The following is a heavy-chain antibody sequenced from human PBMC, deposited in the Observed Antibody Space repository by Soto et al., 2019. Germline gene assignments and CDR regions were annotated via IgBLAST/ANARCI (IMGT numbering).Heavy chain of an antibody. V-gene: IGHV3-23*01. CDR3: AKVPHLPFCGGDCHTNFDY. CDR1: GFTFSSYA. CDR2: ISGSGGSI. D-gene: IGHD2-21*02. J-gene: IGHJ4*02. Sequence: GGSLRLSCAASGFTFSSYAMSWVRQAPGKGLEWVSAISGSGGSIYYADSVKGRFTISRDNSKNTLYLQMNSLRAEDTAVYYCAKVPHLPFCGGDCHTNFDYWGQGTLVTVSS.